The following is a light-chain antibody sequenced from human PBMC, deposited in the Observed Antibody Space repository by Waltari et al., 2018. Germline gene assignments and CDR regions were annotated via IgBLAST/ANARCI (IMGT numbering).Light chain of an antibody. V-gene: IGLV2-14*01. J-gene: IGLJ2*01. Sequence: QSALTQPASVSGSPGQSIIISCPGTSSDVGGYNYVSWYQQRPGTAPELLIYAVSNRPSGISNRFSGSKSGNTASLTISGLRGEDEADYYCSSYTASGSLAFGGGTRVTVL. CDR3: SSYTASGSLA. CDR2: AVS. CDR1: SSDVGGYNY.